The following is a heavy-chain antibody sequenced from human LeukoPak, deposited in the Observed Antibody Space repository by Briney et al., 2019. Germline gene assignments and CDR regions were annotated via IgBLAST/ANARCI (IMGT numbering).Heavy chain of an antibody. CDR2: INPSGGST. Sequence: ASATVSCKASGYTFTSYYMHWVRQAPGQGLEWMGMINPSGGSTSYAQKFQGRVTMTRDTSTSTVYMELSRLRSEDTAVYYCARDFGRIVVVPAAMRGWFDPWGQGTLVTVSS. J-gene: IGHJ5*02. D-gene: IGHD2-2*01. V-gene: IGHV1-46*01. CDR1: GYTFTSYY. CDR3: ARDFGRIVVVPAAMRGWFDP.